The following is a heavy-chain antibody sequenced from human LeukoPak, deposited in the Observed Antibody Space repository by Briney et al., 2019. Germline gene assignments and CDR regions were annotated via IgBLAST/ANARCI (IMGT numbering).Heavy chain of an antibody. CDR3: ARPKGKIYSYGYYYMDV. J-gene: IGHJ6*03. V-gene: IGHV3-30-3*01. CDR2: ISYDGSNK. CDR1: GFTFSSYA. D-gene: IGHD5-18*01. Sequence: PGGSLRLSCAASGFTFSSYAMHWVRQAPGKGLEWVAVISYDGSNKYYADSVKGRFTISRDNSKNTLYLQMNSLRAEDTAVYYCARPKGKIYSYGYYYMDVWGKGTTVTVSS.